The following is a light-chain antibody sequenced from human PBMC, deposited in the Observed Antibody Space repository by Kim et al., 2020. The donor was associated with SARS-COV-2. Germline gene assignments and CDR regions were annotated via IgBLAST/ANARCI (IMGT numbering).Light chain of an antibody. CDR3: GTWDSSLSAGQV. CDR2: DNN. J-gene: IGLJ2*01. Sequence: KVTISCSGSSYNIGNNYVSWYQQLPGTAPKLLIYDNNKRPSGIPDRFSGSKSGTSATLGITGLQTGDEADYYCGTWDSSLSAGQVFGGGTQLTVL. CDR1: SYNIGNNY. V-gene: IGLV1-51*01.